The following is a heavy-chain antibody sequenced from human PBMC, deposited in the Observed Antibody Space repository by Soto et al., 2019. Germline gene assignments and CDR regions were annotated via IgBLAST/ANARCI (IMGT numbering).Heavy chain of an antibody. V-gene: IGHV3-30-3*01. J-gene: IGHJ4*02. CDR2: ISYDGSNK. D-gene: IGHD6-19*01. CDR3: ARDREGGWRVISQYFDY. CDR1: GFTVSSYA. Sequence: QVQLVESGGGVVQPGRSLRLSCAASGFTVSSYAMHWVRQAPGKGLEWVAVISYDGSNKYYADSVKGRFTISRDNSTNTLYLQMISLRAEDTAVYYCARDREGGWRVISQYFDYWGQGTLVTVSS.